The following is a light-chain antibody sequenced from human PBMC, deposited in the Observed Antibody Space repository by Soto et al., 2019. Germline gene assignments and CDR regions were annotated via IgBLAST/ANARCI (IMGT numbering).Light chain of an antibody. CDR3: QQYGSLRLT. V-gene: IGKV3-20*01. CDR1: QSVSSGY. Sequence: EIVLTQSPGTLSLSPGERATLSCRASQSVSSGYLAWYQQKPGQAPRLLIYGASSRATGIPDRFSGSGSGTDFTLTISRLEPEDFAVYYCQQYGSLRLTFGQGTRLEIK. J-gene: IGKJ5*01. CDR2: GAS.